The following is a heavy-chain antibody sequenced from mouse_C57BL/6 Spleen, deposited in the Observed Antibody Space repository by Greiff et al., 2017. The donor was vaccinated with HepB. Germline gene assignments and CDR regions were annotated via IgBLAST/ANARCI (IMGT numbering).Heavy chain of an antibody. CDR3: ARCYGNLYWYFDV. V-gene: IGHV1-53*01. Sequence: QVQLQPGTELVKPGASVKLSCTASGYTFTSYWMHWVKQRPGQGLEWIGNINPSNGGTNYNEKFKSKATLTVDKSSSTAYMQLSSLTSEDSAVYYCARCYGNLYWYFDVWGTGTTVTVSS. CDR1: GYTFTSYW. D-gene: IGHD2-1*01. CDR2: INPSNGGT. J-gene: IGHJ1*03.